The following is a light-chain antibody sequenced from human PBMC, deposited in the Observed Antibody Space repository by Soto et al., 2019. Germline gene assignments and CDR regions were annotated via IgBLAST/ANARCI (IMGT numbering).Light chain of an antibody. J-gene: IGKJ1*01. CDR2: AAS. Sequence: AIQMTQSPSSLSASVGDRVTITFRASQGIGNDLGWYLQKPGKAPNLLIYAASSLQSGVPSRFSGTGSGTDFTLTISSLQPEDFATYYCLQDNNYPWTFGQGTKVDIK. CDR3: LQDNNYPWT. CDR1: QGIGND. V-gene: IGKV1-6*01.